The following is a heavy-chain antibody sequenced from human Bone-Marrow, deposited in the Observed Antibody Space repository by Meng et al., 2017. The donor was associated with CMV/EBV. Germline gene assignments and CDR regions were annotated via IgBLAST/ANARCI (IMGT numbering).Heavy chain of an antibody. J-gene: IGHJ4*02. CDR3: ARGDLVGATTDY. V-gene: IGHV1-69*10. CDR2: IIPILGIA. Sequence: SVKVSCKASGGTFSSYAISWVRQAPGQGLEWMGGIIPILGIANYAQKFQGRVTITADKSTSTAYMELSSLRSDDTAVYYCARGDLVGATTDYWGQGTLVTVSS. CDR1: GGTFSSYA. D-gene: IGHD1-26*01.